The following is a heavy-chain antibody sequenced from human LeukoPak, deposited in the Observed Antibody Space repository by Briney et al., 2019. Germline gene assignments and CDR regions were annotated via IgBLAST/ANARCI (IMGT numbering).Heavy chain of an antibody. Sequence: GASVKVSCKASGYTFTSYYMHWVRQAPGQGLEWMGIINPSGGSTSYAQKFQGRVTMTRDTSTSTVYMELSSLRSEDTAVYYCARKGGDYDRPPDAFDIWGQGTMVTVSS. CDR1: GYTFTSYY. V-gene: IGHV1-46*01. J-gene: IGHJ3*02. CDR3: ARKGGDYDRPPDAFDI. D-gene: IGHD4-17*01. CDR2: INPSGGST.